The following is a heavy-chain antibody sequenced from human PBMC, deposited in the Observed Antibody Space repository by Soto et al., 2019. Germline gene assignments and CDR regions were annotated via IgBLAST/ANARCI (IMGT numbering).Heavy chain of an antibody. CDR1: GGSVSSDSYH. CDR2: IYYSGST. J-gene: IGHJ4*02. D-gene: IGHD1-26*01. Sequence: QVQLQESGPGLVKPSETLSLSCTVSGGSVSSDSYHWCWIRQPPGKGLEWIGNIYYSGSTNYNPSHKSRVTISLDTSKNQFSLKLSSVTAADTAVYYCATRVGATPPRTGGQGTLVIVSS. V-gene: IGHV4-61*01. CDR3: ATRVGATPPRT.